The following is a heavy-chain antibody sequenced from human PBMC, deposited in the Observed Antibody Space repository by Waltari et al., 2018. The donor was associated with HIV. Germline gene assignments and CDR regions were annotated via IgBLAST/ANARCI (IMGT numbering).Heavy chain of an antibody. CDR2: IYYSGGT. J-gene: IGHJ4*02. D-gene: IGHD3-22*01. CDR3: ASRYYYDSSGLLY. Sequence: QLQLQESGPGLVKPSETLSLTCTVSGGSISSSSYYLGWIRQPPGKGLEWIGSIYYSGGTYYNPPLKSRVTISVDTSKNQFSLKLSSVTAADTAVYYCASRYYYDSSGLLYWGQGTLVTVSS. CDR1: GGSISSSSYY. V-gene: IGHV4-39*01.